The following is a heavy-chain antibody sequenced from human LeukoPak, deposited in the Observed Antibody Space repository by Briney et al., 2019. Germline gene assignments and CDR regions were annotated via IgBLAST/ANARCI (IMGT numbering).Heavy chain of an antibody. J-gene: IGHJ4*02. CDR3: ARHIPQSYGGNALFDY. CDR1: GGSISRSSFY. V-gene: IGHV4-39*01. CDR2: IIYSGIT. D-gene: IGHD4-23*01. Sequence: PSETLSLTCSVSGGSISRSSFYWGWIRQPPGKGLERIGSIIYSGITYYNPSLKSRVTISVDTSKNQFSLKLNSVTAADTAVYYCARHIPQSYGGNALFDYWGQGTLVTVSS.